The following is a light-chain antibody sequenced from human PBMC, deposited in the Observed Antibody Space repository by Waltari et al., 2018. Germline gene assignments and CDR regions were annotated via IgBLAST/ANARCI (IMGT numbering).Light chain of an antibody. CDR2: DHT. Sequence: QSVLTQPASVSGSPGQPITIPCTGTNSDIGSYSYVSWYQQYPGKAPNLIIYDHTERPSGVSTRFDGSKYGTTASLTISGLQADDEADYFCSSYTGRGTVIFGRGTMVTVL. J-gene: IGLJ2*01. V-gene: IGLV2-14*01. CDR3: SSYTGRGTVI. CDR1: NSDIGSYSY.